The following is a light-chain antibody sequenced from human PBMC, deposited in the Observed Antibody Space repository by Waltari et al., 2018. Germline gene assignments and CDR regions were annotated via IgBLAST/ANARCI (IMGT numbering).Light chain of an antibody. CDR3: QMYVRLPAT. Sequence: EIVLTQSPGTLSLSPGERATLSCRASQRVGRSLTWYQQSHGQAPRLLIYDASTRATGIPDRFSGGGSGTDLSLTISRLEPEDFAVYYCQMYVRLPATFGQGTKVEI. J-gene: IGKJ1*01. V-gene: IGKV3-20*01. CDR1: QRVGRS. CDR2: DAS.